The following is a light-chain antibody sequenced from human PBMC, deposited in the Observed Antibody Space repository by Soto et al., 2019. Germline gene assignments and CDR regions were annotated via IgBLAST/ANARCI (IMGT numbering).Light chain of an antibody. CDR1: QSVSSK. CDR3: QQRNYWQVT. J-gene: IGKJ5*01. CDR2: GAS. V-gene: IGKV3D-15*01. Sequence: EIVMTQPPATLSVSPGERATLSCRASQSVSSKLAWYQQKPGQAPRLLIYGASRRATGIPARFSGSGSGTDFTLTISSLEPEDFAIYYCQQRNYWQVTFGQGTRLEIK.